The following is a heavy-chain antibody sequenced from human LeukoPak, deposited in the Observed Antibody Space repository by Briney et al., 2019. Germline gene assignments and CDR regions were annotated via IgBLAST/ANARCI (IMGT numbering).Heavy chain of an antibody. Sequence: GGSLRLSCAASGFTFSSYSMNWVRQAPGKGLEWVSSISSSSSYIYYADSVKGRFTISRDNSKNTLYLQMNSLRAEDTAVYYCAKWYLPAAPPYYWGQGTLVTVSS. CDR3: AKWYLPAAPPYY. V-gene: IGHV3-21*04. CDR1: GFTFSSYS. D-gene: IGHD2-2*01. CDR2: ISSSSSYI. J-gene: IGHJ4*02.